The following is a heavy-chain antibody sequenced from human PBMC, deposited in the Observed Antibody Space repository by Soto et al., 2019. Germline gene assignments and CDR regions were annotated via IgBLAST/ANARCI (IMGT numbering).Heavy chain of an antibody. CDR1: GFTFSCYA. CDR3: SKDSPSYSSGWCFDY. V-gene: IGHV3-23*01. J-gene: IGHJ4*02. D-gene: IGHD6-19*01. Sequence: GSLRLSCAASGFTFSCYAMSWVRQAPGKGLEWVSAISGSGGSTYYADSVKGRLTISRDNSKNTLYLQMNSMRAEDTAVYYCSKDSPSYSSGWCFDYWGQGTLVTVSS. CDR2: ISGSGGST.